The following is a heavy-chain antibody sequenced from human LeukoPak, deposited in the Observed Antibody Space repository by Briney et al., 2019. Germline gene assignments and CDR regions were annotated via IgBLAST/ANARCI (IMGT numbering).Heavy chain of an antibody. J-gene: IGHJ6*02. V-gene: IGHV4-34*01. D-gene: IGHD3-10*01. Sequence: PSETLSLTCAVYGRSFSGYYWSWIRQPPGKGLEWIGAINHSGSTNSNPSLKSRVTISVDTSKNQFSLKLSSVTAADTAVYYCARGSYGSGSYPYYGMDVWGQGTTVTVSS. CDR2: INHSGST. CDR1: GRSFSGYY. CDR3: ARGSYGSGSYPYYGMDV.